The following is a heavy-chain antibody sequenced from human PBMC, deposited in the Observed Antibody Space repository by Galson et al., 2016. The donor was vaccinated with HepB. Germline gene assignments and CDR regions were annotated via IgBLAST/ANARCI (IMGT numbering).Heavy chain of an antibody. Sequence: SLRLACAASGFTFSTSWMSGVRQAPGKGLEWVANIKPGGSENYYVDSVKGRFTISSDTAKSSLYLQMNSLRAEDTAVYYCARRQMYTMSAFDYWGQGTLVTVSS. J-gene: IGHJ4*02. CDR3: ARRQMYTMSAFDY. V-gene: IGHV3-7*01. CDR2: IKPGGSEN. CDR1: GFTFSTSW. D-gene: IGHD5-24*01.